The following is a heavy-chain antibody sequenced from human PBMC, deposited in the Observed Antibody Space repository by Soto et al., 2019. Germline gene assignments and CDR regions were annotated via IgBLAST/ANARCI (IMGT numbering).Heavy chain of an antibody. V-gene: IGHV3-30*04. D-gene: IGHD3-10*01. Sequence: PGGSLRLSCAASGFTFSRYAIHWVRQAPGKGLEWVAVISIDGSNKYYVDSVKGRFTISRDNSKNTLYLQMSSLRDEDTAVYYCARSRNSAVADSFDFWGQGTLVTVSS. CDR1: GFTFSRYA. J-gene: IGHJ4*02. CDR3: ARSRNSAVADSFDF. CDR2: ISIDGSNK.